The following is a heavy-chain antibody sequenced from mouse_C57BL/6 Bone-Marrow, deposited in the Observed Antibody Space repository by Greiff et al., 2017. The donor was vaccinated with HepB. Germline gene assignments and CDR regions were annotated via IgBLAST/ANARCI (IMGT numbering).Heavy chain of an antibody. D-gene: IGHD1-1*01. Sequence: QVQLQQSGAELVRPGTSVKVSCKASGYAFTNYLIEWVKQRPGQGLEWIGVINPGSGGTNYNEKFKGKATLTADKSSSTACMQLSSLTSEDSAVYFCARWNGSSYYWYFDVWGTGTTVTVSS. V-gene: IGHV1-54*01. CDR3: ARWNGSSYYWYFDV. CDR2: INPGSGGT. CDR1: GYAFTNYL. J-gene: IGHJ1*03.